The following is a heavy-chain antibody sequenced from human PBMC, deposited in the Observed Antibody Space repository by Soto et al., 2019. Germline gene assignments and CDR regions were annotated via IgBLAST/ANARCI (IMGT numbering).Heavy chain of an antibody. CDR3: AKDPNSDFWSGFSAVYFDY. Sequence: ESGGGLVKPGGSLRLSCAASGLDFSSYSMNWVRQAPGKGLEWVSSINEDSSYIYYAHSLRGRFTISRDNSQNTLFLQMNSLRADDSAIYYCAKDPNSDFWSGFSAVYFDYWGQGTLVTFSS. D-gene: IGHD3-3*01. CDR1: GLDFSSYS. V-gene: IGHV3-21*04. CDR2: INEDSSYI. J-gene: IGHJ4*02.